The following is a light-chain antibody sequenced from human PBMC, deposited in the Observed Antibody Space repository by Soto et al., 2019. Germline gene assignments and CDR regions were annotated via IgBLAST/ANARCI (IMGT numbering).Light chain of an antibody. CDR1: QSVSTY. Sequence: EIVLTQSPGILSLSPGERASLSCRASQSVSTYLAWYQQRPGQAPRLLIYDASYRATDIPPRFSGSGSGTDFTLTISSLEPEDFAVYYCQQRRSWPPTITFGQGTRLEI. CDR2: DAS. V-gene: IGKV3-11*01. CDR3: QQRRSWPPTIT. J-gene: IGKJ5*01.